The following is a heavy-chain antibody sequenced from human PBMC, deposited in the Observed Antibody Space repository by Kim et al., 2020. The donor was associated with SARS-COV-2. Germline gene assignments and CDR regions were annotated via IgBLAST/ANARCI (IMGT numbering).Heavy chain of an antibody. Sequence: GGSLRLSCAASGFTFSSYAMSWVRQAPGKGLEWVSAIGGGGGGIYHTDSVKGRFTISRDDSKNTLYLQMDSLRAEDTAVYYCAKYAMYSSGPADYWGQGTLVTVSS. D-gene: IGHD6-19*01. V-gene: IGHV3-23*01. CDR3: AKYAMYSSGPADY. J-gene: IGHJ4*02. CDR1: GFTFSSYA. CDR2: IGGGGGGI.